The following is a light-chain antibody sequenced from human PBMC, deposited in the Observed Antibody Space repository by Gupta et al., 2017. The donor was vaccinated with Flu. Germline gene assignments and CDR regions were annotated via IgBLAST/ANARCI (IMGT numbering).Light chain of an antibody. J-gene: IGKJ2*01. CDR3: QQYGSALRT. CDR2: GAS. CDR1: QSVTSNY. V-gene: IGKV3-20*01. Sequence: EIVLTQSPGTLSVSPGERATLSCRASQSVTSNYLAWYQQKPGQAPRLLIYGASSRATGIPDRFSGSGSGTDFTLTISRLEPEDFAVYYCQQYGSALRTFGQGTKLEIK.